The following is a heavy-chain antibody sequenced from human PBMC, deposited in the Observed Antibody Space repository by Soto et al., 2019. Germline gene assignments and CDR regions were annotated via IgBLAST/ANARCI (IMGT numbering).Heavy chain of an antibody. V-gene: IGHV1-46*01. Sequence: ASVKVSCNASGYTFTSYGISWVRQAPGQGLEWMGIINASGGSTSYAQKFQGRVTMTRDTSTSTVYMELSSLRSEDTAVYYCVGGGRAYGMDVWGQGTTVTVSS. CDR1: GYTFTSYG. CDR3: VGGGRAYGMDV. CDR2: INASGGST. D-gene: IGHD2-15*01. J-gene: IGHJ6*02.